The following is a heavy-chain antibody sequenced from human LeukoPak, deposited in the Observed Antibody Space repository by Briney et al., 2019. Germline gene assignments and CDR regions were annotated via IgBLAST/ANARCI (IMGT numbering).Heavy chain of an antibody. J-gene: IGHJ4*02. D-gene: IGHD3-22*01. Sequence: KTSETLPLTCTVSGGSISSSSYYWGWIRQPPGKGLEWIGSIYYSGSTYYNPSLKSRVTISVDTSKNQFSLKLSSVTAADTAVYYCARGPFYYYDSSGYPFDYWGQGTLVTVSS. CDR2: IYYSGST. V-gene: IGHV4-39*01. CDR1: GGSISSSSYY. CDR3: ARGPFYYYDSSGYPFDY.